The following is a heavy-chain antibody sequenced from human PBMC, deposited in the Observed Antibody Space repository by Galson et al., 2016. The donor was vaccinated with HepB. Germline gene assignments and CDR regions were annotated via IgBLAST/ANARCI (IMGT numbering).Heavy chain of an antibody. J-gene: IGHJ4*02. CDR1: GDSISRDTW. CDR3: VGGKLASGWPY. D-gene: IGHD4-23*01. CDR2: IYHTGST. V-gene: IGHV4-4*02. Sequence: LSLTCAVSGDSISRDTWWSWVRQPPGKGLEWIGEIYHTGSTNYDPSVKNRVTISLDKSRIQFSLRLTSVTATDTAVYYCVGGKLASGWPYWGQGNLVRVSS.